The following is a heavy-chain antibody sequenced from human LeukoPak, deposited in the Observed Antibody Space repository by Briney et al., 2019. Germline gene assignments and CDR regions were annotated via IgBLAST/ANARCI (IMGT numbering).Heavy chain of an antibody. J-gene: IGHJ4*02. CDR3: ARDRGSSWYWRAYYFDY. Sequence: GGSLRLSCAASGFTFSSYSMNWVRQAPGKGLEWVSSISNSSSYIYYADSVKGRFTISRDNAKNSLYLQMNSLRAEDTAVYYCARDRGSSWYWRAYYFDYWGQGTLVTVSS. CDR1: GFTFSSYS. V-gene: IGHV3-21*01. D-gene: IGHD6-13*01. CDR2: ISNSSSYI.